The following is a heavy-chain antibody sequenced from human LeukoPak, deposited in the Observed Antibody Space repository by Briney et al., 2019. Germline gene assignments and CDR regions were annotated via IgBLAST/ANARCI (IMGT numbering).Heavy chain of an antibody. CDR1: GFVFSDYP. V-gene: IGHV3-53*01. J-gene: IGHJ6*02. CDR3: ARDYYYYAMDV. CDR2: IYSGGST. Sequence: GGSLRLSCSASGFVFSDYPLHWIRQSPGKGPEWVSIIYSGGSTYYADSVKGRFTISRDHSKNTLYLQMNSLRAEDTAVYYCARDYYYYAMDVWGQGTTVTVSS.